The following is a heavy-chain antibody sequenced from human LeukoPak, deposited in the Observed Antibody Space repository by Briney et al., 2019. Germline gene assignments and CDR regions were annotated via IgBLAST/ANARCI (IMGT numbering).Heavy chain of an antibody. CDR1: GFTFSRYG. D-gene: IGHD6-19*01. J-gene: IGHJ4*02. V-gene: IGHV3-30*18. CDR3: AKGSGYSSGWYVVDY. CDR2: ISYDGSNK. Sequence: GGSLRLSCVASGFTFSRYGMHWVRQAPGKGLEWVAVISYDGSNKYYADSVKGRFTISRDNSKNTLYLQMNSLRAEDTAVYYCAKGSGYSSGWYVVDYWGQGTLVTVSS.